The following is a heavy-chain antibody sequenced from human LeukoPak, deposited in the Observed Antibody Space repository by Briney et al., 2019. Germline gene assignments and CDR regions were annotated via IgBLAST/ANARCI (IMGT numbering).Heavy chain of an antibody. CDR2: IIPIFGTA. D-gene: IGHD4-17*01. CDR3: ARALVKAYGDFPVFDY. V-gene: IGHV1-69*05. CDR1: GGTFSSYA. Sequence: SVKVSCKASGGTFSSYATSWVRQAPGQGLEWMGRIIPIFGTANYAQKFQGRVTITTDESTSTAYMELSSLRSEDTAVYYCARALVKAYGDFPVFDYWGQGTLVIVSS. J-gene: IGHJ4*02.